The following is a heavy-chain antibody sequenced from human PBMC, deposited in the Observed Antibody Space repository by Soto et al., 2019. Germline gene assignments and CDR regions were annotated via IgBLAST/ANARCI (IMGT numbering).Heavy chain of an antibody. D-gene: IGHD2-15*01. CDR1: GFSFSGYG. Sequence: GGSLRLSCETSGFSFSGYGMHWVRQAPGKGLEWVAVIWYDASKQFYAASVEGRFTIFRDNSKAILYLQMNSLRAEDTAVYYCAAWAEGATEVHWGQGTLVTVSS. J-gene: IGHJ4*02. CDR2: IWYDASKQ. CDR3: AAWAEGATEVH. V-gene: IGHV3-33*01.